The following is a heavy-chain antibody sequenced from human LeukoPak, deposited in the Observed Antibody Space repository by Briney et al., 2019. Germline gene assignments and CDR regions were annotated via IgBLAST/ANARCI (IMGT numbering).Heavy chain of an antibody. CDR2: IIPIFGTA. CDR1: GGTFSSYA. J-gene: IGHJ4*02. Sequence: SVKVSCKASGGTFSSYAISWVRQAPGQGLEWMGGIIPIFGTANYAQKFQGRVTITADESTSTAYMELSSLRSEDTAVYYCAGGAEVWLYTFDYWGQGTLVSVSS. CDR3: AGGAEVWLYTFDY. D-gene: IGHD5-24*01. V-gene: IGHV1-69*13.